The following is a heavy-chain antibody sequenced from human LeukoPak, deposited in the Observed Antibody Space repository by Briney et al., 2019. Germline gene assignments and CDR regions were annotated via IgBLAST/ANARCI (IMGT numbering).Heavy chain of an antibody. CDR3: ARGGILTVIINYFDY. J-gene: IGHJ4*02. Sequence: GGSLRLSCAASGFTFGSYSMNWVRQAPGKGLEWVSSISSSSSYIYYADSVKGRFTISRDNAKNSLYLQMNSLRAEDTAVYYCARGGILTVIINYFDYWGQGTLVTVSS. CDR1: GFTFGSYS. CDR2: ISSSSSYI. D-gene: IGHD3-9*01. V-gene: IGHV3-21*01.